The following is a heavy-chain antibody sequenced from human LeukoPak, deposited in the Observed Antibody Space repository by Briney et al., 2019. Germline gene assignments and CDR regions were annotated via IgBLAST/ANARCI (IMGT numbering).Heavy chain of an antibody. CDR2: IYTSGST. CDR1: GGSISSGSYY. J-gene: IGHJ3*02. V-gene: IGHV4-61*02. CDR3: ASRRGQGAFDI. Sequence: SETLSLTCTVSGGSISSGSYYWSWIRQPAGKGREWIGRIYTSGSTNYNPSLKSRVTISVDTSKNQFSLKLSSVTAADTAVYYCASRRGQGAFDIWGQGTMVTVSS. D-gene: IGHD1-14*01.